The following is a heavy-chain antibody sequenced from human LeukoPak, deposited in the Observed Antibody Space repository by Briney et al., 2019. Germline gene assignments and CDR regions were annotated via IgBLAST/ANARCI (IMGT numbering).Heavy chain of an antibody. CDR3: ARGGDYYDSSGYYYEAEYYFDY. CDR1: GYTFIGYY. J-gene: IGHJ4*02. D-gene: IGHD3-22*01. Sequence: VASVKVSCKASGYTFIGYYVHWVRQAPGQGREWMGWINSKSGGTKYAQKFEGRVAMSSGTAISTAYMELSRLRSGDTAVYYCARGGDYYDSSGYYYEAEYYFDYWGQGTLVTVSS. CDR2: INSKSGGT. V-gene: IGHV1-2*02.